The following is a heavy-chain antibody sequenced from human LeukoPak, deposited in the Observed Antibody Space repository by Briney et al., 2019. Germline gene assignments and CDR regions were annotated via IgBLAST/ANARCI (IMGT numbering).Heavy chain of an antibody. D-gene: IGHD3-22*01. V-gene: IGHV3-30*02. CDR2: IRHDGSYQ. Sequence: GGSLRLSCAASRFTFSSYGMHWVRQTPGKGLEWVAFIRHDGSYQQYVDSVKGRFTVSRDNSKDTVYLQMNSLRTEDTAVYYCAKNRDSSDYPRDFDYWGQGTQVTVSS. J-gene: IGHJ4*02. CDR1: RFTFSSYG. CDR3: AKNRDSSDYPRDFDY.